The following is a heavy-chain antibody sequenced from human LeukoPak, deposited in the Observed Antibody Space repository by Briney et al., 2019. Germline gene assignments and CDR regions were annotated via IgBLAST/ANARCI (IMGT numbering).Heavy chain of an antibody. Sequence: SETLSLTCTVSGGSISSYYWSWIRQPPGKGLEWIGYIYYSGSTNYNPSLKSRVTISVDTSKNQFSLKLSSVTAADTAMYYCARSERFLEWLPFDYWGQGTLVTVSS. CDR3: ARSERFLEWLPFDY. J-gene: IGHJ4*02. D-gene: IGHD3-3*01. CDR2: IYYSGST. V-gene: IGHV4-59*08. CDR1: GGSISSYY.